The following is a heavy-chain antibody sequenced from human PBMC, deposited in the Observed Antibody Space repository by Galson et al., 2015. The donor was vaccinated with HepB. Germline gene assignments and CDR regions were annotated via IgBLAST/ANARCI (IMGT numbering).Heavy chain of an antibody. CDR3: AKVFSRSGWLVDY. J-gene: IGHJ4*02. CDR2: ISGSGSNI. D-gene: IGHD6-19*01. Sequence: SLRLSCAASGFTFSNYAMSWVRQAPGKGPEWVSAISGSGSNIYYADSVKGRFTISRDNSKNTLYLEMNSLRAEDTALYYCAKVFSRSGWLVDYWGQGTLVSVSS. CDR1: GFTFSNYA. V-gene: IGHV3-23*01.